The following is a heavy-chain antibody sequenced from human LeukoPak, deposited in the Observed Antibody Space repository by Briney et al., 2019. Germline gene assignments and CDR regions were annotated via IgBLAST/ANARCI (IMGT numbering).Heavy chain of an antibody. CDR2: ISGPGASE. CDR3: AKEIGTWTRAFDH. D-gene: IGHD3/OR15-3a*01. CDR1: GFTFGTYA. Sequence: GGSLRLSCAASGFTFGTYAMSWVRQGPGKGLEWVTGISGPGASEFYAESVRGRFTISRDNAKNTVFLQMNSLRADDTAVYYCAKEIGTWTRAFDHWGQGALVTVSS. J-gene: IGHJ4*02. V-gene: IGHV3-23*01.